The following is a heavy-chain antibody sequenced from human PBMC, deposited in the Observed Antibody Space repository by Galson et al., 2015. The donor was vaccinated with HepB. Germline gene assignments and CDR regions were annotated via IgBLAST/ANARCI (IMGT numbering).Heavy chain of an antibody. CDR2: ISAYNRNT. CDR1: GYTFSSYS. Sequence: SVKVSCKASGYTFSSYSITWVRQAPGQGLEWMGWISAYNRNTEYARQLQGRVTMTTDTSTSTAYMELRSLRSDDTAVYYCARGALVAVVDATQKNWFAPWGREPWSPSPQ. J-gene: IGHJ5*02. CDR3: ARGALVAVVDATQKNWFAP. V-gene: IGHV1-18*01. D-gene: IGHD2-15*01.